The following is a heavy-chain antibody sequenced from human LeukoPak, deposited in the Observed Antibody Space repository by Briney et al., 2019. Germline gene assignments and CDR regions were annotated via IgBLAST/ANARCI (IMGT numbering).Heavy chain of an antibody. V-gene: IGHV4-4*07. D-gene: IGHD3-10*01. J-gene: IGHJ5*02. CDR3: ARLLVVRGVSRVGWFDP. CDR2: IYTSGST. Sequence: PSETLSLTCTVSGGSISSYYWSWIRQPAGKGLGWIGRIYTSGSTNYNPSLKSRVTMSVDTSKNQFSLKLSSVTAADTAVYYCARLLVVRGVSRVGWFDPWGQGTLVTVSS. CDR1: GGSISSYY.